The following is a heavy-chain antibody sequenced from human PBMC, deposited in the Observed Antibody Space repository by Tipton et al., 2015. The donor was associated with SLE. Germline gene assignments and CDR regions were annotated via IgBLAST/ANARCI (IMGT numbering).Heavy chain of an antibody. Sequence: LRLFCTVSGGSISGYYWSWIRQPPGKGLEWIAYISYSGDTKYNPSLKSRVTVSVDTSKNQSTLKLSSVTVVDTAVYYCAREHISSLRDAFEIWGQGTMVTVS. CDR2: ISYSGDT. D-gene: IGHD2-15*01. CDR3: AREHISSLRDAFEI. CDR1: GGSISGYY. J-gene: IGHJ3*02. V-gene: IGHV4-59*01.